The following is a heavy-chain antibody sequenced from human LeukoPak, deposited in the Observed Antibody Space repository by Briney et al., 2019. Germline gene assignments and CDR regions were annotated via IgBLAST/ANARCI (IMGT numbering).Heavy chain of an antibody. D-gene: IGHD1-26*01. Sequence: PSETLSLTCTVSGGSISSYYWSWIRQPAGKGLEWIGRIYTSGSTNYNPSLKSRVTMSVDTSKNQFSLKLSSVTAADTAVYYCARDREARTGATLAFDIWGQGTMVTVSS. V-gene: IGHV4-4*07. CDR3: ARDREARTGATLAFDI. J-gene: IGHJ3*02. CDR1: GGSISSYY. CDR2: IYTSGST.